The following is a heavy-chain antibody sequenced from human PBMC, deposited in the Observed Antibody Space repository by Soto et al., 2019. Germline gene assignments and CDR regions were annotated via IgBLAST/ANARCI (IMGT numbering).Heavy chain of an antibody. Sequence: SETLSLTCTVSGGSISSGDYYWGWIRQPPGKGLEWIGYIYYSGSTYYNPSLKSRVTISVDTSKNQFSLKLSSVTAADTAVYYCARLRPSLIDYWGQGTLVTVSS. CDR3: ARLRPSLIDY. CDR1: GGSISSGDYY. J-gene: IGHJ4*02. V-gene: IGHV4-30-4*01. CDR2: IYYSGST. D-gene: IGHD4-17*01.